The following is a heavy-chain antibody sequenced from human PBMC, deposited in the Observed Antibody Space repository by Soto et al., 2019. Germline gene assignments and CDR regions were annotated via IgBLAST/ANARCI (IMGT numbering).Heavy chain of an antibody. CDR1: GFTFSSYS. CDR3: AIFGGAGSYSFAY. Sequence: PGGSLRLSCAASGFTFSSYSMNWVRQAPGKGLEWVSYISSSSSTIYYADSVKGRFTISRDNAKNSLYLQMNSLRAEDTAVYYCAIFGGAGSYSFAYWGQGPLVTVSS. CDR2: ISSSSSTI. D-gene: IGHD3-10*01. J-gene: IGHJ4*02. V-gene: IGHV3-48*01.